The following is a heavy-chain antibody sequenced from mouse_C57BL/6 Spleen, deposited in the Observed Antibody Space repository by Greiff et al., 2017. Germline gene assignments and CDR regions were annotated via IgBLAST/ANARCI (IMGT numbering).Heavy chain of an antibody. V-gene: IGHV2-2*01. CDR2: IWSGGST. D-gene: IGHD1-1*01. J-gene: IGHJ4*01. Sequence: QVQLQQSGPGLVQPSQCLTISCTASGFSLTSYGVHWVRQSPGTGLEWLGVIWSGGSTNYNAAFISRLSISKDTSKSQVFFNMNSLQADDTAIDYCVRKRDYYGSSYEAMDYWGQGTSGTVSS. CDR3: VRKRDYYGSSYEAMDY. CDR1: GFSLTSYG.